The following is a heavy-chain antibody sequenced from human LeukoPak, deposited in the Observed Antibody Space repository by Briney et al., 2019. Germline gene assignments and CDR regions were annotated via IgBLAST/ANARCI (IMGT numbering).Heavy chain of an antibody. CDR1: GGSISSGSYY. Sequence: SETLSLTCTVSGGSISSGSYYWSWIRQPAGKGLEWIGRIYTSGSTNYNPSLKSRVTISVDTSKNQFSLKLSSVTAADTAVYYCARDGLNWFDPWGQGTPVAVSS. V-gene: IGHV4-61*02. CDR3: ARDGLNWFDP. J-gene: IGHJ5*02. CDR2: IYTSGST.